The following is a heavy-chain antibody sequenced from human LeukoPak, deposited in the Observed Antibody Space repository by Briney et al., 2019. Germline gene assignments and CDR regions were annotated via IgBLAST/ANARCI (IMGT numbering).Heavy chain of an antibody. Sequence: GGSLRLSCAASGFTFSSYSMNWVRQAPGKGLEWVSSISSSSSYIYYADSVKGRFTISRDNAKNSLYLQMNSLRAEDTAVYYCARVSAAGGTRLFDYWGQGTLVTVSS. D-gene: IGHD6-13*01. CDR3: ARVSAAGGTRLFDY. V-gene: IGHV3-21*01. CDR1: GFTFSSYS. CDR2: ISSSSSYI. J-gene: IGHJ4*02.